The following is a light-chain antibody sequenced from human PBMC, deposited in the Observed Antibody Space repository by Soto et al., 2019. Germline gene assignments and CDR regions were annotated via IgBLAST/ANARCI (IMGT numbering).Light chain of an antibody. J-gene: IGKJ1*01. V-gene: IGKV3-11*01. CDR3: HRRRSWPRT. CDR1: QYITTR. CDR2: RTS. Sequence: DIELTQSPSSLSSFPGDRVTLSCRPSQYITTRLAWYQHRPGKAPRLLIYRTSIRDAGVPSRFSGSGTGTDFTLTISVVHPEDVAVYCCHRRRSWPRTFGQGTKVDIK.